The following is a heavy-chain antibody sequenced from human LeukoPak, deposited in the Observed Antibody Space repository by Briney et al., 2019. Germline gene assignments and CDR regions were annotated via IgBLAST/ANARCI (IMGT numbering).Heavy chain of an antibody. CDR1: GFTFDDYA. CDR2: ISWNSGSI. D-gene: IGHD2-2*01. V-gene: IGHV3-9*01. J-gene: IGHJ5*02. Sequence: GGSLRLSCAASGFTFDDYAMHWVRQAPGKGLEWVSGISWNSGSIGYADSVKGRFTISRDNAKNSLYLQMNSLRAEDTALYYCAKGYCSSTSCYVGPWGQGTLVTVSS. CDR3: AKGYCSSTSCYVGP.